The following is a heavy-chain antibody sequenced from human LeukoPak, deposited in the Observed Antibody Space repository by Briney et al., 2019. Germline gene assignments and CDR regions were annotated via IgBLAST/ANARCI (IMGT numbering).Heavy chain of an antibody. CDR2: IYHSGST. Sequence: GSLRLSCAASGCTFSSYAMSWVRQAPGKGLEWIGSIYHSGSTYYNPSLKSRVTISVDTSKNQFSLKLSSVTAADTAVYYCARIHNRDDYVWGSYRYGWFDPWGQGTLVTVSS. CDR3: ARIHNRDDYVWGSYRYGWFDP. D-gene: IGHD3-16*02. CDR1: GCTFSSYA. V-gene: IGHV4-38-2*01. J-gene: IGHJ5*02.